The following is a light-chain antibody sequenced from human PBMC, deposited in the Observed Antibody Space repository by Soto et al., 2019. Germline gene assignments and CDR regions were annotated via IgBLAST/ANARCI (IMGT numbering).Light chain of an antibody. Sequence: EIVLTQSPATLSLSPGERATLSCKASQSIGTYLSWYQQKPGQAPRLIIYDALYRATGIPDRFTGSESGTDFTLTISSLEPEDFAVYYCQQSSNSPTITFGGGTKVEIK. CDR2: DAL. CDR3: QQSSNSPTIT. V-gene: IGKV3-11*01. J-gene: IGKJ4*01. CDR1: QSIGTY.